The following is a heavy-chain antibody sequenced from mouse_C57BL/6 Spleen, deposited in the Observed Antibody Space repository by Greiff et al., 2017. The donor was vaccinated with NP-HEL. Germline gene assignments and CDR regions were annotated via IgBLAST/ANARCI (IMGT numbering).Heavy chain of an antibody. CDR3: AMGGTYFDV. D-gene: IGHD3-3*01. J-gene: IGHJ1*03. CDR2: FHPSDSDT. CDR1: GYTFTSYW. V-gene: IGHV1-74*01. Sequence: QFQLQQPGADLVKPWASVKVSCKASGYTFTSYWMHWVKQRPGQGLVWIGRFHPSDSDTNYNQKFKGKTTLTLDKSSSTADMQLSSLTSEDSAVYYCAMGGTYFDVWGTGTTVTVSS.